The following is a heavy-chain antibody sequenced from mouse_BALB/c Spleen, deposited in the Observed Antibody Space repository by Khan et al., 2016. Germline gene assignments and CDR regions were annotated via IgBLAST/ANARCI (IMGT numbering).Heavy chain of an antibody. Sequence: EVELVESGGGLVQPGGSLKLSCAASGFTFSNYGMSWVRQTPDKRLELVATINSNGGSTYYSDSVKGRFTISRDNAKNTLYLQMSSLKSEDTALYYCARRGYGNYPDYWGQGTTLTVSS. V-gene: IGHV5-6-3*01. CDR2: INSNGGST. CDR1: GFTFSNYG. CDR3: ARRGYGNYPDY. J-gene: IGHJ2*01. D-gene: IGHD2-1*01.